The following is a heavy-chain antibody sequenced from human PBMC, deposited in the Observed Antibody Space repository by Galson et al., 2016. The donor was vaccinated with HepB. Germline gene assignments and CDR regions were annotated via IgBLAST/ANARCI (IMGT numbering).Heavy chain of an antibody. V-gene: IGHV3-30-3*01. D-gene: IGHD1-26*01. CDR2: ISYDGSNK. Sequence: LRLSCAASGFTFSSYAMHWGRQAPGKGLEWVAVISYDGSNKYYADSVKGRFTISRDNSKNTLYLQMNSLRAEDTAVYYCAREEKWESMDVWGQGTTVTVSS. CDR3: AREEKWESMDV. CDR1: GFTFSSYA. J-gene: IGHJ6*02.